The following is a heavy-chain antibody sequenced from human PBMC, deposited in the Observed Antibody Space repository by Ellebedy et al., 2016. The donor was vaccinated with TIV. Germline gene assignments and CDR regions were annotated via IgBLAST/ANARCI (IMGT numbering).Heavy chain of an antibody. Sequence: GESLKISCAASGFTVSSNYMNWVRQTPGKGLEWVSVIYSGGSTYYADSVKGRFTVSRDNSKNTRYLQMNSLRAEDTAVYYCARGVYDSSDYYPFDYWGQGTLVTVSS. CDR1: GFTVSSNY. J-gene: IGHJ4*02. D-gene: IGHD3-22*01. V-gene: IGHV3-66*01. CDR3: ARGVYDSSDYYPFDY. CDR2: IYSGGST.